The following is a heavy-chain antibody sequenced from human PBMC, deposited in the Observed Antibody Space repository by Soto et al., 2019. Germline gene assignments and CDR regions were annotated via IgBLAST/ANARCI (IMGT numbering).Heavy chain of an antibody. CDR1: GFTFSSYG. D-gene: IGHD6-19*01. CDR3: ARESSGWGAEYFQH. V-gene: IGHV3-33*01. CDR2: IWYDGSHK. J-gene: IGHJ1*01. Sequence: QVQLVESGGGVVQPGRSLRLSCAASGFTFSSYGMHWVRQAPGKGLEWVAVIWYDGSHKYYADSVKGRFTISRDNSKNTLYLQRNSLRAEDTAVYYCARESSGWGAEYFQHWGQGTLVTVSS.